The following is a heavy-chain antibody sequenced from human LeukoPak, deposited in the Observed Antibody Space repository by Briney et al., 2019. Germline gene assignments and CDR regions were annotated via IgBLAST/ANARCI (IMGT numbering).Heavy chain of an antibody. Sequence: ASVKVSCKASGYTFTGYYMHWVRQAPGQGLEWMGWINPNSGGTNYAQKFQGRVTMTRDTSISTAYMELSRLRSDDTAVYYWAREWQQLVLGIAVAGPFDYWGQGTLVTVSS. V-gene: IGHV1-2*02. CDR1: GYTFTGYY. J-gene: IGHJ4*02. D-gene: IGHD6-19*01. CDR2: INPNSGGT. CDR3: AREWQQLVLGIAVAGPFDY.